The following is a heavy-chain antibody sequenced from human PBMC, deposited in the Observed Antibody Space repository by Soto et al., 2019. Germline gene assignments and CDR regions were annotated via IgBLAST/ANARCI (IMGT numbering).Heavy chain of an antibody. CDR3: ARDRARGYSGYATDY. D-gene: IGHD5-12*01. Sequence: ASVKVSCKASGYTFTSYGISWVRQAPGQGLEWMGWISAYNGNTNYAQKLQGRVTMTTDTSTSTAYMELRSLRSDDTAVYYCARDRARGYSGYATDYWGPGTLVTVPS. J-gene: IGHJ4*02. CDR2: ISAYNGNT. CDR1: GYTFTSYG. V-gene: IGHV1-18*01.